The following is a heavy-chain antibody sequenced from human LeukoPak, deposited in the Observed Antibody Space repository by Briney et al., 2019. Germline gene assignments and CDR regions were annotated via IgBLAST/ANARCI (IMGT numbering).Heavy chain of an antibody. CDR3: AREWGSSWYSKRYYYYYYMDV. V-gene: IGHV4-59*01. CDR1: GGSISSYY. J-gene: IGHJ6*03. Sequence: PSETLSLTCTVSGGSISSYYWSWIRQPPGKGLEWIGYIYYSGSTNYNPSLKSRVTISVDTSKNQFSLKLSSVTAADTAVYYCAREWGSSWYSKRYYYYYYMDVWGKGTTVTVSS. D-gene: IGHD6-13*01. CDR2: IYYSGST.